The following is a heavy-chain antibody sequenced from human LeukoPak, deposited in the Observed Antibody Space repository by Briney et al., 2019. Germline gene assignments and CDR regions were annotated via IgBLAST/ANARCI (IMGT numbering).Heavy chain of an antibody. CDR1: GGSISIYY. CDR2: IFTSGIT. CDR3: ARESSGNYYNPLGYMDV. V-gene: IGHV4-4*07. Sequence: SETLSLTCAVSGGSISIYYWNWIRQPAGKGLEWIGRIFTSGITNYDPSLKSRVTMSVDTSKNQFSLNLSSVTAADTAVYYCARESSGNYYNPLGYMDVWGKGTTVTVSS. J-gene: IGHJ6*03. D-gene: IGHD3-10*01.